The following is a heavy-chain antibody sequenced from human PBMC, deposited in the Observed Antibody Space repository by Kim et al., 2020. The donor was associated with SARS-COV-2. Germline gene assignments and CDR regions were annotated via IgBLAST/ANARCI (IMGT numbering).Heavy chain of an antibody. CDR1: GFTFSSYG. CDR2: ISYDGSNK. CDR3: AKGRGYYDILTLTKRYYYYGMDV. J-gene: IGHJ6*02. D-gene: IGHD3-9*01. V-gene: IGHV3-30*18. Sequence: GGSLRLSCAASGFTFSSYGMHWVRQAPGKGLEWVAVISYDGSNKYYADSVKGRFTISRDNSKNTLYLQMNSLRAEDTAVYYCAKGRGYYDILTLTKRYYYYGMDVWGQGTTVTVSS.